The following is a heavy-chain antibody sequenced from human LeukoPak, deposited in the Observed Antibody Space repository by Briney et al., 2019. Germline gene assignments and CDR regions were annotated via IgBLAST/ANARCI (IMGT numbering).Heavy chain of an antibody. D-gene: IGHD6-13*01. CDR3: ARRRMAAAGFDY. J-gene: IGHJ4*02. CDR2: IYYSGST. CDR1: GGSISSSSYY. Sequence: SETLSLTCTVSGGSISSSSYYWGWIRQPPGKGLEWIGSIYYSGSTYYNPSLKSRVTISVDTSKNQFSLKLSSVTAADTAVYYCARRRMAAAGFDYWGQGTLVTVSS. V-gene: IGHV4-39*01.